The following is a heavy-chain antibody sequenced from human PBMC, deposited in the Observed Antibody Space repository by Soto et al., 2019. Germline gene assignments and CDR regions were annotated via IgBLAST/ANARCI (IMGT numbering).Heavy chain of an antibody. CDR3: AHATHPYYYYGMDV. V-gene: IGHV2-5*02. J-gene: IGHJ6*02. CDR2: IYWDDGK. Sequence: QITLKESGPSLVKPTQTLTLTCTFSGFSLSTSGVGVGWIRQPPGKALEWLALIYWDDGKRYSPSLKSRLTITQATSKTQMVLTMTNMDPVDTATYFCAHATHPYYYYGMDVWGPGTTVTVSS. CDR1: GFSLSTSGVG.